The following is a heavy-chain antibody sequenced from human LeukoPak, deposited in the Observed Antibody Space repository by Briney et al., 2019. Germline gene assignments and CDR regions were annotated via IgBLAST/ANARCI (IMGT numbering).Heavy chain of an antibody. J-gene: IGHJ4*02. CDR1: GGSINIISYY. CDR3: ARRPAYYFDY. CDR2: MYYSGNT. Sequence: SETLSLTCTVSGGSINIISYYWGWIRQPPGKGLEWIGSMYYSGNTYYNPSLKSRVTMSVDTSKNQFSLKLSSVTAADTAVYYCARRPAYYFDYWGQGTLVTVSS. V-gene: IGHV4-39*01.